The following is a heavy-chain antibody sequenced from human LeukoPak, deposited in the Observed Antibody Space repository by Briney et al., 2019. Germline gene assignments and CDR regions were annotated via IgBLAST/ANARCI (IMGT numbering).Heavy chain of an antibody. D-gene: IGHD2-21*01. V-gene: IGHV1-8*01. CDR2: MNPNSGNT. CDR3: ARGLEEGLTFDY. CDR1: GYTFTSYD. Sequence: ASVKVSCKASGYTFTSYDINWVRQATGQGLEWMGWMNPNSGNTGCAQKFQGRVTMTRNTSISAAYMELSSLRSEDTAVYYCARGLEEGLTFDYWGQGTLVTVSS. J-gene: IGHJ4*02.